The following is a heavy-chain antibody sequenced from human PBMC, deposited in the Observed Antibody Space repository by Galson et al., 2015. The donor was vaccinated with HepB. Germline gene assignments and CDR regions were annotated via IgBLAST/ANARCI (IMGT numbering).Heavy chain of an antibody. CDR1: GFTFRASW. J-gene: IGHJ4*02. V-gene: IGHV3-74*01. Sequence: SLRLSCAVSGFTFRASWMHWVRLSPGKGLVWVSRINGDGTTTGYADSVKGRSSISRDSAKGTLFLLMNSLRAEDTATYYCVRSMDWIFQSWGQGTLVTVSS. CDR2: INGDGTTT. D-gene: IGHD3/OR15-3a*01. CDR3: VRSMDWIFQS.